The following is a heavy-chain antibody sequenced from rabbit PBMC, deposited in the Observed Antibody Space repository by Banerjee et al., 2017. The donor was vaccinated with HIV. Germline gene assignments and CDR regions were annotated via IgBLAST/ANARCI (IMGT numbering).Heavy chain of an antibody. Sequence: QSLEESGGDLVKPGASLTLTCTASGFSFSSSYNMCWVRQAPGKGLEWIACIYAGSSGSTYYASWAKGRFTISKTSSTTVTLQMTSLTVADTATYFCARDVSGTYGYHYFNLWGPGTLVTVS. CDR3: ARDVSGTYGYHYFNL. CDR2: IYAGSSGST. V-gene: IGHV1S40*01. CDR1: GFSFSSSYN. D-gene: IGHD6-1*01. J-gene: IGHJ4*01.